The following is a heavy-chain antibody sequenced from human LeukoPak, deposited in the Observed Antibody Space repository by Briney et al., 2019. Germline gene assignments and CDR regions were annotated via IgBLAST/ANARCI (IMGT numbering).Heavy chain of an antibody. CDR3: GKTTTGYSSGRYPGWPVDY. Sequence: GGSLRLSCAASGFTFNSYAMYWVRQAPGKGLEWVSGILGSGGSAHYADSVKGRFTISRDNSKNTVYLQMDSLRVEDTAVYYCGKTTTGYSSGRYPGWPVDYWGQGTLVTVSS. CDR2: ILGSGGSA. J-gene: IGHJ4*02. CDR1: GFTFNSYA. D-gene: IGHD6-19*01. V-gene: IGHV3-23*01.